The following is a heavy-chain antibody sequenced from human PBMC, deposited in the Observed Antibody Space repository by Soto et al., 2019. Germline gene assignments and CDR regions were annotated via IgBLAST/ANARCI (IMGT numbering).Heavy chain of an antibody. Sequence: GGSLRLSCAVPGFTFSAHWMNWVRQTPGKGLEWVANMNSDGSVKNYAESVKGRFTISRDNAKNSLYLQMNSLRAEDTAVYSCARGYDYLIDYWGHGTLVTVSS. V-gene: IGHV3-7*01. CDR1: GFTFSAHW. CDR3: ARGYDYLIDY. D-gene: IGHD3-22*01. J-gene: IGHJ4*01. CDR2: MNSDGSVK.